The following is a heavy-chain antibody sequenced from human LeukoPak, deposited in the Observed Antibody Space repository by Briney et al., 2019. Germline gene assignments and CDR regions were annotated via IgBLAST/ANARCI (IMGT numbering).Heavy chain of an antibody. V-gene: IGHV1-2*02. CDR1: GYTFTDYY. Sequence: ASVKVSCKASGYTFTDYYMHWVRQAPGQGLEWMGWINPNSGGTYYAQQFQGRVTTTRDTSISTAYMELSRLTSDDTAVYYCARESIYYYGSGSYSKTFDYWGQGTLVTVSS. CDR3: ARESIYYYGSGSYSKTFDY. CDR2: INPNSGGT. J-gene: IGHJ4*02. D-gene: IGHD3-10*01.